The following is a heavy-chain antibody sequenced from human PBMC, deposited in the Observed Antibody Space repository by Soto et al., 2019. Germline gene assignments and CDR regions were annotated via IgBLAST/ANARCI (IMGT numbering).Heavy chain of an antibody. CDR3: ARERVYSGPGNYYYYYGMDV. CDR1: GGSISSGGYY. CDR2: IYYSGST. Sequence: QVQLQESGPGLVKPSQTLSLTCTVSGGSISSGGYYWSWVRQHPGKGLEWMGYIYYSGSTYYNPSLESRVTISVDTSKNQFSLKLSSVTAADTAVYYCARERVYSGPGNYYYYYGMDVWGQGTTVTVSS. D-gene: IGHD1-26*01. J-gene: IGHJ6*02. V-gene: IGHV4-31*03.